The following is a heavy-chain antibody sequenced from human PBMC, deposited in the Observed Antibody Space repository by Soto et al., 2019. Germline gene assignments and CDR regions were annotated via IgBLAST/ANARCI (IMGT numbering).Heavy chain of an antibody. CDR1: GYTFTAYY. Sequence: QVQLVQYGAELKEPGVSLRVSCEASGYTFTAYYIHWVWQAPGQGLEWMGWINPRFGDTSYAQDFQGRVSMTRDTSISTVYMELSRLTSDDTAIYYCARNMDYYYGPGSGNGHGFWGQGTTVTVFS. CDR2: INPRFGDT. D-gene: IGHD3-10*01. J-gene: IGHJ6*02. CDR3: ARNMDYYYGPGSGNGHGF. V-gene: IGHV1-2*02.